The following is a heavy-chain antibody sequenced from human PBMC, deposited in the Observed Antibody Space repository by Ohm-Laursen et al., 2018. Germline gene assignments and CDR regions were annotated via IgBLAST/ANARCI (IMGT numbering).Heavy chain of an antibody. D-gene: IGHD2-2*03. CDR2: IHTDGTT. CDR1: GFAFSNCL. CDR3: SKREDNGYYLS. Sequence: GSLRLSCAASGFAFSNCLMTWVRQAPGKGLEWVSVIHTDGTTYYAGSVKGRFTISRDNSKNMLYLQMSGLTAEDTAVYHCSKREDNGYYLSWGQGTLVTVSS. V-gene: IGHV3-23*01. J-gene: IGHJ4*02.